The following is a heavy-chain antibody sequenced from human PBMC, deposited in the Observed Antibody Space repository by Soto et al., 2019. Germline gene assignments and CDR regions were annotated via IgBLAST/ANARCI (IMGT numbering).Heavy chain of an antibody. Sequence: PSGTLSLTCTVSGCSLSSYWWRWIREPPGKGLEWIGYIYYTGSTNYNPSLKSRVTISLDASKNQFSLKLNSATAADTAVYYVARGPGASGTYHDFFDYWGPGTLVTVSS. V-gene: IGHV4-59*01. CDR1: GCSLSSYW. CDR2: IYYTGST. J-gene: IGHJ4*02. CDR3: ARGPGASGTYHDFFDY. D-gene: IGHD3-10*01.